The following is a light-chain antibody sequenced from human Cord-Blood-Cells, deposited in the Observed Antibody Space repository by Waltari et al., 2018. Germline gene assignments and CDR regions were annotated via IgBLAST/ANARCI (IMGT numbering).Light chain of an antibody. CDR2: AAS. CDR3: QQSYSTPFT. Sequence: DIQMIQSPSSLPASVGDRPTITCRASQSISSYLNWYQQKPGKAPKLLIYAASRLQSGVPSRFSGSGSGTDFTLTISRLQPEDFATYYCQQSYSTPFTFGPGTKVDIK. CDR1: QSISSY. V-gene: IGKV1-39*01. J-gene: IGKJ3*01.